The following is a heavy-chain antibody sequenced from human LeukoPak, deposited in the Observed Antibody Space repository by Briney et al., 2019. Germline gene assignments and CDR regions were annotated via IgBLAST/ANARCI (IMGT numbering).Heavy chain of an antibody. V-gene: IGHV3-23*01. CDR1: GFTFSSCG. D-gene: IGHD3-10*02. J-gene: IGHJ6*04. CDR2: ISSSGGNT. CDR3: AELGITMIGGV. Sequence: GGSLRLSCAASGFTFSSCGMSWVRQAPGKGLEWVSSISSSGGNTYYADSVKGRFTISRDNSKNTLYLQMNSLRAEDTAVYYCAELGITMIGGVWGKGTTVTISS.